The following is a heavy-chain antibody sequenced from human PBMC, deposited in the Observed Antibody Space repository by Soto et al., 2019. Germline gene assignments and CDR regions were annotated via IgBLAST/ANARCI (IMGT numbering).Heavy chain of an antibody. CDR2: IIPMLGIR. V-gene: IGHV1-69*02. CDR3: TFGSWSGEGFDI. D-gene: IGHD2-21*01. CDR1: GGTFTTYS. Sequence: QVQLVQSGAEVKKPGSSVKVSCKDSGGTFTTYSMFWVRQAPGQGLEWMGRIIPMLGIRNYGKRFQARVTTTTDKSTATAHMPLNSLGSEDTALYYCTFGSWSGEGFDIWGQGTMVTVSS. J-gene: IGHJ3*02.